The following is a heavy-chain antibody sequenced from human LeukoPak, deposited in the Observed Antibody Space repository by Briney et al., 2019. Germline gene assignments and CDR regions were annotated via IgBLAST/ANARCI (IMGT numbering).Heavy chain of an antibody. CDR1: GGSISSYY. CDR2: IYYSGST. J-gene: IGHJ4*02. CDR3: AREDSSGYFYYFDY. Sequence: SETLSLTCTVSGGSISSYYWSWIRQPPGKGLEWIGYIYYSGSTNYNPSLKSRVTISVDTSKNQSSLKLSSVTAADTAVYYCAREDSSGYFYYFDYWGQGTLVTVSS. D-gene: IGHD3-22*01. V-gene: IGHV4-59*01.